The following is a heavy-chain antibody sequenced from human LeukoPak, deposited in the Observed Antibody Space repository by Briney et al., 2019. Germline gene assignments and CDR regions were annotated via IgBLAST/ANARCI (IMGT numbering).Heavy chain of an antibody. CDR3: AKVQGILTGYYLPYYYYGMDV. Sequence: GGSLRLSCAASGFTFNTYAMTWVRQAPGKGLEWVSGISGSGGSTYYADSVKGRFTISRDNSKNTLYLQMNSLRAEDTAVYYCAKVQGILTGYYLPYYYYGMDVWGQGTTVTVSS. CDR2: ISGSGGST. CDR1: GFTFNTYA. V-gene: IGHV3-23*01. J-gene: IGHJ6*02. D-gene: IGHD3-9*01.